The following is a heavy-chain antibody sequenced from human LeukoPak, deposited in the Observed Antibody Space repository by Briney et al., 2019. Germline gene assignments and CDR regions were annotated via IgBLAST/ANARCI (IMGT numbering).Heavy chain of an antibody. J-gene: IGHJ4*02. V-gene: IGHV3-7*04. Sequence: PGLSLRLSCASSGFTFRSYWISWVSQAPAKGLEWVDNKKQDGSDKYYVDSVKGRFTISRDNAKNSLYMQMNSLRAEDTAVYYCARDPYDSSWGLCYFDYWGKGNLVTVSS. CDR1: GFTFRSYW. D-gene: IGHD3-22*01. CDR2: KKQDGSDK. CDR3: ARDPYDSSWGLCYFDY.